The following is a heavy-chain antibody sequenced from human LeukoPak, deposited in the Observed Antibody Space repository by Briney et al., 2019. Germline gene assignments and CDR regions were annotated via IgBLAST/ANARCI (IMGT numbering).Heavy chain of an antibody. D-gene: IGHD6-13*01. J-gene: IGHJ4*02. CDR3: AKAMQDGYRQLEPLYLGDY. Sequence: AGGSLRLSCAASGFTFSDYYMSWSRQAPGKGLEWVSYISSSGSTIYYADSVKGRFTISRDNTKNSLYLQMNSLRAEDTAVYYCAKAMQDGYRQLEPLYLGDYWGQGTLVTVSS. CDR2: ISSSGSTI. V-gene: IGHV3-11*04. CDR1: GFTFSDYY.